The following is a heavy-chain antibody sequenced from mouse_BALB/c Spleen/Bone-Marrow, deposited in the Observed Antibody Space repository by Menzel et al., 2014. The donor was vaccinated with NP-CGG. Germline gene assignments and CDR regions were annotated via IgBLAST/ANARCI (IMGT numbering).Heavy chain of an antibody. CDR3: ARDGSLYYFDY. CDR1: VYSITSGYS. Sequence: EVKLVESGPDLVKPSQSLSLTCTVTVYSITSGYSWHWIRQFPGNKLEWMGYIHYSGSTHYNPSLNSLLSITRDTSKNQCFLQLNSVTAEDTATYCGARDGSLYYFDYWGQGTTVTVSS. V-gene: IGHV3-1*02. J-gene: IGHJ2*01. D-gene: IGHD1-1*01. CDR2: IHYSGST.